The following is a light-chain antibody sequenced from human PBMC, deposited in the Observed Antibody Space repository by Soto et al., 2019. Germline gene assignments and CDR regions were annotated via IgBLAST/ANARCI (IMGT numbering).Light chain of an antibody. Sequence: EIVLTQSPATLSLSPGERATLSCRASQSVNSYLAWYQQKPGQAPRLLIYDASNRATGIPARFSGSGSGTDFTLTISSLEPEDFAVYYCQQRSNWPTFGHGNKLEIK. CDR1: QSVNSY. CDR3: QQRSNWPT. CDR2: DAS. J-gene: IGKJ2*01. V-gene: IGKV3-11*01.